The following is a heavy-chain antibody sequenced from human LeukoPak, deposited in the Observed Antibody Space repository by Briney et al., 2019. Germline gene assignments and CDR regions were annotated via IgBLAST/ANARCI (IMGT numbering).Heavy chain of an antibody. V-gene: IGHV1-2*02. D-gene: IGHD6-19*01. CDR3: ARLAVAGIDY. J-gene: IGHJ4*02. CDR2: INPNSGGT. CDR1: GYSFTAYY. Sequence: ASVKVSCKASGYSFTAYYMHWVRQAPGQGLEYMGWINPNSGGTNYAQKFQGRVTMTRDTSISTAYMELSRLRSDDTAVYYYARLAVAGIDYWGQGTLVTVSS.